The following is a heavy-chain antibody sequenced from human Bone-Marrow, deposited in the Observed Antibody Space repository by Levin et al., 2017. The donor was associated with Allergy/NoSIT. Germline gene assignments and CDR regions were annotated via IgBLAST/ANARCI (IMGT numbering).Heavy chain of an antibody. J-gene: IGHJ5*02. CDR2: INADKGDT. V-gene: IGHV1-3*01. D-gene: IGHD1-7*01. Sequence: VASVKVSCKASGYSFTRYPLHWVRQAPGQRPEWMGWINADKGDTKYSQKFQGRVTITRDTSARTTSMELSSLRSEDTAVYYCVRGRPPCSDSACYHPWGRNYFDPWGQGTLVTVSS. CDR3: VRGRPPCSDSACYHPWGRNYFDP. CDR1: GYSFTRYP.